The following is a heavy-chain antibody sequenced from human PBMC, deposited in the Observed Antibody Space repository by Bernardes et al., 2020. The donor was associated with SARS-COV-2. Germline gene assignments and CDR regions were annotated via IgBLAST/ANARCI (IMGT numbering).Heavy chain of an antibody. J-gene: IGHJ5*02. CDR2: VRSSGAIT. Sequence: GGSLRLSCAASGFSFSAYAMSWVRQAPGKGLEYVSGVRSSGAITYYADSVKGRVSISRDNSKNTLYLQMNSLSAEDTAVYYCSKEKYEGYYDSSGTFDPWGQGTLVTVSS. CDR1: GFSFSAYA. D-gene: IGHD3-22*01. V-gene: IGHV3-23*01. CDR3: SKEKYEGYYDSSGTFDP.